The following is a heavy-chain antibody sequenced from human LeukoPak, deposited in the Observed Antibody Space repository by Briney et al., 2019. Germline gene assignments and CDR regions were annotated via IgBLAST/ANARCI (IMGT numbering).Heavy chain of an antibody. D-gene: IGHD6-19*01. CDR3: ARGRSVAGYYFDY. Sequence: SQTLSLTCTVSGGSISSGGYYWSWIRQHPGKGLEWIGYIYNSGSTYYNPSLKSRVTISLDTSKNQFSLKLSSVTAADTAVYSCARGRSVAGYYFDYWGLGTLVTVSS. CDR1: GGSISSGGYY. CDR2: IYNSGST. V-gene: IGHV4-31*03. J-gene: IGHJ4*02.